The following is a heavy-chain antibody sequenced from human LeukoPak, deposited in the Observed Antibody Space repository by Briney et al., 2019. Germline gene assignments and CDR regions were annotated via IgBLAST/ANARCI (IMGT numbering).Heavy chain of an antibody. J-gene: IGHJ4*02. D-gene: IGHD3-3*01. Sequence: PGGSLRLSCAASGLTFSTYSFNWDRQAPGRGLEWVSSISSTGTYLYYAASVMGRFTISRDNAKNSLYLQMNSLRTEDTAVYYCARHPLSRLMEWLVDDWGQGTLVTVSS. CDR1: GLTFSTYS. CDR3: ARHPLSRLMEWLVDD. CDR2: ISSTGTYL. V-gene: IGHV3-21*01.